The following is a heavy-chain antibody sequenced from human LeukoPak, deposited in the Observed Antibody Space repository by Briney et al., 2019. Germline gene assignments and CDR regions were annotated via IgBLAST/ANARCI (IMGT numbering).Heavy chain of an antibody. D-gene: IGHD3-16*01. J-gene: IGHJ4*02. V-gene: IGHV1-2*02. CDR1: GCTFTGYY. Sequence: ASVKVSCKASGCTFTGYYMHWVRQAPGQGLEWMGWINPNSGGTNYAQKFQGRVTMTRDTSISTAYMELSRLRSDDTAVYYCARVRGSSTPEYDYGGKETLVTVSS. CDR2: INPNSGGT. CDR3: ARVRGSSTPEYDY.